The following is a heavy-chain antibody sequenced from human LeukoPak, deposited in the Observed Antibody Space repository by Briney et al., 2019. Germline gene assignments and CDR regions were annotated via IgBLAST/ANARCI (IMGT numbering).Heavy chain of an antibody. CDR3: AKEPFYYYGSGSYYRY. CDR2: ISGSGGST. CDR1: GFTVSSNY. D-gene: IGHD3-10*01. Sequence: GGSLRLSCAASGFTVSSNYMSWVRQAPGKGLEWVSAISGSGGSTYYADSVKGRFTISRDNSKNTLYLQMNSLRAEDTAVYYCAKEPFYYYGSGSYYRYWGQGTLVTVSS. V-gene: IGHV3-23*01. J-gene: IGHJ4*02.